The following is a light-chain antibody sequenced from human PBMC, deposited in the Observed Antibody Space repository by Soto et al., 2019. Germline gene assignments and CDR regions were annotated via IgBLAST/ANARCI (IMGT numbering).Light chain of an antibody. CDR3: GSWDSSLSAEV. V-gene: IGLV1-51*01. Sequence: QSVLTQPPAVSAAPGQKVTISCSGSSSNIGGNSVSWYQQLPGTAPKLLIYDDNKRPSGIPDRFSGSKSGTSATLGITGFQTGDEADYYCGSWDSSLSAEVFGPSPKVAVL. CDR2: DDN. CDR1: SSNIGGNS. J-gene: IGLJ1*01.